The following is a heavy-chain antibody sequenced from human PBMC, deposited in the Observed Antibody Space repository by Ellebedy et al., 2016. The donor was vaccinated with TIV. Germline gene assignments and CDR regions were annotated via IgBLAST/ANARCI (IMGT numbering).Heavy chain of an antibody. CDR1: GGSISRSSSY. J-gene: IGHJ5*02. V-gene: IGHV4-39*01. D-gene: IGHD3-10*01. CDR2: IYYSGST. Sequence: SETLSLTCTVSGGSISRSSSYWGWIRQPPGKGLEWIGSIYYSGSTDYNPSLKSRVTISADTSKNQFPLRLSSVTAADTAVYYCARWFGELLYVRWFDPWGQGTLVTVSS. CDR3: ARWFGELLYVRWFDP.